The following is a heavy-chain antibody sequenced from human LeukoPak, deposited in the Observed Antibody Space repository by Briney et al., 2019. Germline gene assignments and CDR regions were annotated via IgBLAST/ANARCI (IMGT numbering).Heavy chain of an antibody. J-gene: IGHJ2*01. V-gene: IGHV4-34*01. CDR2: INHSGST. CDR3: ARGAHRPCYDSSGYWSKSYWYFDL. CDR1: GGSFSGYY. D-gene: IGHD3-22*01. Sequence: PSETLSLTCAVYGGSFSGYYWSWIRQPPGKGLEWIGEINHSGSTNYNPSLKSRVTISVDTSKNQFSLKLSSVTAADTAVYYCARGAHRPCYDSSGYWSKSYWYFDLWGRGTLVTVSS.